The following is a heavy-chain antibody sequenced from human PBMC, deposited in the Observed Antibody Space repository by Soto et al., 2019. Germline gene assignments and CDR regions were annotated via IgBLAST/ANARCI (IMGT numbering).Heavy chain of an antibody. CDR3: ARRFRSSSFYFDY. J-gene: IGHJ4*02. D-gene: IGHD6-6*01. V-gene: IGHV3-23*01. Sequence: PGGSLRLSCAASGFPFSSYAMSWVRHAPDKGLEWVSAIDFTGAGTYYADSVKGRFTISRDNSKNTLYLQMSSLRAEDTAVYFCARRFRSSSFYFDYWGQGTLVTVSS. CDR2: IDFTGAGT. CDR1: GFPFSSYA.